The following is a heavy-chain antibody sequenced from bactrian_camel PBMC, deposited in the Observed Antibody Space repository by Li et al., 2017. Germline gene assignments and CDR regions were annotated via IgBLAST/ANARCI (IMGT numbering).Heavy chain of an antibody. CDR1: DNVSKYY. J-gene: IGHJ4*01. CDR3: ALGAPKAGYCVVDSFVYDS. Sequence: HVQLVESGGGSVQAGGSLRLACAASDNVSKYYMAWFRQAPGKEREGVAAIDSDGITNYADSVKGRFSISKDTAKNTLTLQMNSLKPDDTAIYYCALGAPKAGYCVVDSFVYDSWGQGTQVTVS. V-gene: IGHV3S53*01. D-gene: IGHD2*01. CDR2: IDSDGIT.